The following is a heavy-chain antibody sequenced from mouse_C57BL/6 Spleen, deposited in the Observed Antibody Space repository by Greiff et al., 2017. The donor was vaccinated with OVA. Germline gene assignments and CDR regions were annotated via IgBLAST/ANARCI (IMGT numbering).Heavy chain of an antibody. CDR3: AREGLGNYFYFDY. V-gene: IGHV1-52*01. D-gene: IGHD2-1*01. CDR2: IDPSDSET. J-gene: IGHJ2*01. Sequence: VQLQQSGAELVRPGSSVKLSCKASGYTFTSYWMHWVKQRPIQGLEWIGNIDPSDSETHYNQKFKDKATLTVDKSSSTAYMQLSSLTSEDSAVYYCAREGLGNYFYFDYWGQGTTLTVSS. CDR1: GYTFTSYW.